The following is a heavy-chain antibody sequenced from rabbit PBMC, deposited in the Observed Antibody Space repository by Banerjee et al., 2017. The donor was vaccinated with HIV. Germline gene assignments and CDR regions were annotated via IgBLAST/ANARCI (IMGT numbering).Heavy chain of an antibody. J-gene: IGHJ4*01. CDR1: GFTLSSYW. CDR2: IAGGSTGST. Sequence: QEQLEESGGDLVKPGGTLTLTCTASGFTLSSYWMCWVRQAPGNGLEWIGCIAGGSTGSTYYASWAKGRFTISKTSSTTVTLRTTSLTAADTATYFCVRDINTSFKLWGPGTLVTVS. CDR3: VRDINTSFKL. D-gene: IGHD1-1*01. V-gene: IGHV1S45*01.